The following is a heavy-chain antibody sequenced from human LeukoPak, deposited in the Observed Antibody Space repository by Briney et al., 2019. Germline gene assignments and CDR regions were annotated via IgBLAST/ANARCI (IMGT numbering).Heavy chain of an antibody. V-gene: IGHV1-18*01. Sequence: GASVKVSCKASGYTFTSYGISWVRQAPGQGLEWMGWISAYNGNTNYAQKLQGRVTMTTDTSTSTAYMELRSLRSDDTAVYYCARVSPNWNDLSPPFDPWGQGTLVTVSS. CDR2: ISAYNGNT. J-gene: IGHJ5*02. D-gene: IGHD1-1*01. CDR3: ARVSPNWNDLSPPFDP. CDR1: GYTFTSYG.